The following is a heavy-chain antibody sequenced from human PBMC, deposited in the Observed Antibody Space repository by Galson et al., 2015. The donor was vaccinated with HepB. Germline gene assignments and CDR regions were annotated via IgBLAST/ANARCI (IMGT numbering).Heavy chain of an antibody. CDR3: AREWADSSGDYFDY. CDR2: ISSSSSYI. CDR1: GFTFSDYY. V-gene: IGHV3-11*06. Sequence: SLRLSCAASGFTFSDYYMSWIRQAPGKGLEWVSYISSSSSYIYYADSVKGRFTISRDNAKNSLYLQMNSLRAEDTAVYYCAREWADSSGDYFDYWGQGTLVTVSS. D-gene: IGHD3-22*01. J-gene: IGHJ4*02.